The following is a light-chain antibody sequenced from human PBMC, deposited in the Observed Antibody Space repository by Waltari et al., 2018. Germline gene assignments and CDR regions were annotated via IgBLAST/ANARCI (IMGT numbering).Light chain of an antibody. CDR3: QQYNSYSLLT. J-gene: IGKJ4*01. CDR1: QSISNW. V-gene: IGKV1-5*03. Sequence: DIQMTQSRSTLYASVGDRVTITCRASQSISNWLAWYQQKPGKAPKLLIYKASTLESGVPSRFSGSGSGTEFTLTISSLQPDDFATYYCQQYNSYSLLTFGGGTKVEIK. CDR2: KAS.